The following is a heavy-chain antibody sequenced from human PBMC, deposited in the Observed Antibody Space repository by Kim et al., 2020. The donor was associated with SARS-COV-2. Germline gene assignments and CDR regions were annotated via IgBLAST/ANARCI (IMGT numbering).Heavy chain of an antibody. CDR3: AKAPRTISGVVIEGDY. D-gene: IGHD3-3*01. Sequence: ASVKGRFTISRDNSTNPLYLQMNSVRAEDTAVYYCAKAPRTISGVVIEGDYWGQGTLVTVSS. J-gene: IGHJ4*02. V-gene: IGHV3-23*01.